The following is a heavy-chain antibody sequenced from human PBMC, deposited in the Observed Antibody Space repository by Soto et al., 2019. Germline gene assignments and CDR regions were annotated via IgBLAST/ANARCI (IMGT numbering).Heavy chain of an antibody. V-gene: IGHV4-38-2*02. CDR1: GYSISSGYY. D-gene: IGHD3-16*02. CDR2: IYHSGST. J-gene: IGHJ3*02. CDR3: ARDPTDYVWGSYRYTVSFDI. Sequence: SETLSLTCAVSGYSISSGYYWGWIRQPPGKGLGWIGSIYHSGSTYYNPSLKSRVTISVDTSKNQFSLKLSSVTAADTAVYYCARDPTDYVWGSYRYTVSFDIWGQGTMVNVSS.